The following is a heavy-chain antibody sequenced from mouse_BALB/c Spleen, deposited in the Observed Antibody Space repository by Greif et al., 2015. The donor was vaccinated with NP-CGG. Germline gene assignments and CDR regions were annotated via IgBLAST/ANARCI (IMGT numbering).Heavy chain of an antibody. CDR2: ISSGGSYT. CDR1: GFTFSSYG. Sequence: EVQRVESGGDLVKPGGSLKLSCAASGFTFSSYGMSWVRQTPDKRLEWVATISSGGSYTYYPDSVKGRFTISRDNAKNTLYLQMSSLKSEDTAMYYCARASTGSKGDYWGQGTTLTVSS. J-gene: IGHJ2*01. V-gene: IGHV5-6*01. CDR3: ARASTGSKGDY. D-gene: IGHD4-1*02.